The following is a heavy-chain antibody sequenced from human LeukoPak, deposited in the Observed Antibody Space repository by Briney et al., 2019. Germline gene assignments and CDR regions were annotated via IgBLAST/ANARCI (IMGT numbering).Heavy chain of an antibody. CDR3: ARGSADDDDKWIDP. CDR1: GLTSTSYW. J-gene: IGHJ5*02. CDR2: INADGSEI. D-gene: IGHD1-1*01. V-gene: IGHV3-7*01. Sequence: PGGSLRLSCAASGLTSTSYWMTWVRQAPGKGLEWVANINADGSEIYYVDSVKGRFTISRDNAKNSVFLQMNSLRAEDTAVYYCARGSADDDDKWIDPWGQGTLVTVSS.